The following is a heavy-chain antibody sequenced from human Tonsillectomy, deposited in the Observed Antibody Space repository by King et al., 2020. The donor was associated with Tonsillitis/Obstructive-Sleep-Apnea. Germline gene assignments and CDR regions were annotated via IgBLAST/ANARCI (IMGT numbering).Heavy chain of an antibody. D-gene: IGHD3-9*01. CDR1: GYSISSAYY. V-gene: IGHV4-38-2*02. CDR2: LYHSGST. CDR3: ARSTCYYNPDAFDI. J-gene: IGHJ3*02. Sequence: QLQESGPGLVKPSETLSLTCTVSGYSISSAYYWGWIRQPPGKGLEWIGSLYHSGSTYYNTSLKSRVTISVDTSKNQFSLKLRSVTAADTAVYYCARSTCYYNPDAFDIWGPGTMVTVSS.